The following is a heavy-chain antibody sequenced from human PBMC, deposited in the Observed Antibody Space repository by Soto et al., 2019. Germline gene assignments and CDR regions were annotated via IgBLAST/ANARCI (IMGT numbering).Heavy chain of an antibody. D-gene: IGHD6-6*01. CDR3: ARERPDGARLDP. Sequence: QVQLQESGPGLVKPSQTLSLTCTVSGGSISSGDYYWSWIRQPPGKGLEWIGYIYSSGSTYYNPSLKRRVTRTVDTSKNQSSLKLSSVTAADTAVYYCARERPDGARLDPWGQGTLVNVS. J-gene: IGHJ5*02. CDR1: GGSISSGDYY. V-gene: IGHV4-30-4*01. CDR2: IYSSGST.